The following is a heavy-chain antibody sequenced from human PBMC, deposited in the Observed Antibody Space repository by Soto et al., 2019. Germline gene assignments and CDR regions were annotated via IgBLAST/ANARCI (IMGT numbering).Heavy chain of an antibody. D-gene: IGHD3-10*01. CDR1: GGSISSYY. J-gene: IGHJ5*02. Sequence: SETLSLTCTVSGGSISSYYWSCIRQPPGKGLEWIGYIYYSVSTNYNPSLKSRVTISVDTSKNQFSLKLSSVTAADTAVYYCARDLVYYYGSGHPGSIWLDRWDTRTLVTVSS. V-gene: IGHV4-59*01. CDR2: IYYSVST. CDR3: ARDLVYYYGSGHPGSIWLDR.